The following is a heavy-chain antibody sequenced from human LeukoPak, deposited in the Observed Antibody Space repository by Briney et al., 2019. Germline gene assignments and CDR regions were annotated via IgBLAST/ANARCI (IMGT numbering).Heavy chain of an antibody. D-gene: IGHD6-13*01. CDR1: GFTVSRNY. V-gene: IGHV3-23*01. Sequence: PGGSLRLSSAASGFTVSRNYMSWVRQAPGKGLEWVSAISGSGGSTYYADSVNGRFTISRDNSKNTLYLQIISLRADDTAIYYCAKAATIADPATLAHRTFDSWGRGTLVTVSS. CDR3: AKAATIADPATLAHRTFDS. J-gene: IGHJ4*02. CDR2: ISGSGGST.